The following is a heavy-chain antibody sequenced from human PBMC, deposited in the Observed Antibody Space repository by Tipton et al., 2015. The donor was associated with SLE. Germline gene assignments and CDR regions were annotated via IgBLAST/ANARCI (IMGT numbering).Heavy chain of an antibody. Sequence: LRLSCTVSGGSISSGSYYWSWIRQPAGKGLEWIGHIYTSGSTNYNPSLKSRVTISVDTSKNQFSLKLSSVTAADTAVYYCARDSALGRMGAFDIWGQGTMVTVSS. V-gene: IGHV4-61*09. J-gene: IGHJ3*02. D-gene: IGHD7-27*01. CDR3: ARDSALGRMGAFDI. CDR1: GGSISSGSYY. CDR2: IYTSGST.